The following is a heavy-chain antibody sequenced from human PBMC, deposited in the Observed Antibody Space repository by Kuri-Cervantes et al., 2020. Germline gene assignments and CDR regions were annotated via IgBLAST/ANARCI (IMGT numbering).Heavy chain of an antibody. V-gene: IGHV3-30*03. Sequence: GGSLRLSCAASGFTFSNYGMHWVRQTPGKGLEWVTVISYDGRDTKYADSVKGRFTISRDNAKNSLYLQMNSLRDEDTAVYYCARAVHQLLIDYWGQGTLVTVSS. CDR3: ARAVHQLLIDY. CDR1: GFTFSNYG. J-gene: IGHJ4*02. D-gene: IGHD2-2*01. CDR2: ISYDGRDT.